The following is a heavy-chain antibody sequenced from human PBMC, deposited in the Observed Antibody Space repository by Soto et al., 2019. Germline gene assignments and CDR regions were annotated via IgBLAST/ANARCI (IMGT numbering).Heavy chain of an antibody. V-gene: IGHV3-30*01. J-gene: IGHJ6*02. CDR1: GFTFSDYA. Sequence: QVQLVESGGGVVQPGRSLRLSCAASGFTFSDYAMHWVRQPPGKGLEWVAIISSDGKNTYYGDSVKGRFNISRDDSTSTLSLQMTGLGAEDKAVYFCARVHCTTELCSGLYFYYALDVWGQGTTVTVSS. D-gene: IGHD2-21*01. CDR3: ARVHCTTELCSGLYFYYALDV. CDR2: ISSDGKNT.